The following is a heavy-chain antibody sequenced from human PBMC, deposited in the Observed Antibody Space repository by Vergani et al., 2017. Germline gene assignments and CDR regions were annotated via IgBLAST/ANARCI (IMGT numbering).Heavy chain of an antibody. D-gene: IGHD2-15*01. CDR2: IYYSGST. J-gene: IGHJ4*01. CDR1: GGSISSSSYY. Sequence: QLQLQESGPGLVKPSETLSLTCTVSGGSISSSSYYWGWIRQPPGKGLEWIGSIYYSGSTYYNPSLKSRVTISVDTSKNQFSLKLSSVTAADTAVYYCARHVGYCSGGSCYPDYWGQEPWSPSPQ. V-gene: IGHV4-39*01. CDR3: ARHVGYCSGGSCYPDY.